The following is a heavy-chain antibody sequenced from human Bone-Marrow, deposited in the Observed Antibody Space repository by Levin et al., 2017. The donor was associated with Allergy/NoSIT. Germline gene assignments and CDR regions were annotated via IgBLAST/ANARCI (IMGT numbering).Heavy chain of an antibody. CDR3: ARDGASVQVAGTGWFDP. CDR2: INAANGNT. D-gene: IGHD6-19*01. CDR1: GYTFSRYA. Sequence: ASVKVSCKASGYTFSRYAVHWVRQAPGQRLEWMGWINAANGNTRYAQNFQGRVTFSTDTAASTAYVELSSLTSEDTAVFYCARDGASVQVAGTGWFDPWGQGTLVTVTS. V-gene: IGHV1-3*01. J-gene: IGHJ5*02.